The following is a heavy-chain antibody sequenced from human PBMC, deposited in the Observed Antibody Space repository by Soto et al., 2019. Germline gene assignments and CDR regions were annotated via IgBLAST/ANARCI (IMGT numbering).Heavy chain of an antibody. CDR1: GFTFSSYG. J-gene: IGHJ4*02. Sequence: PGGSLRLSCAASGFTFSSYGMHWVRQAPGKGLEWVAVISYDGSNKFYADSVKGRFTISRDNSKNTLYLQMNSLRAEDTAVYYCAKDLFSRPGRYNWNYVGSDYWGQGTLVTVSS. D-gene: IGHD1-7*01. CDR2: ISYDGSNK. CDR3: AKDLFSRPGRYNWNYVGSDY. V-gene: IGHV3-30*18.